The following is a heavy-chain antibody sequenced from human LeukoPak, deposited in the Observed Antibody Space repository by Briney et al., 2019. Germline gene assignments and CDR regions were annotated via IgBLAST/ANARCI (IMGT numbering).Heavy chain of an antibody. J-gene: IGHJ4*02. CDR2: INPNSGGT. Sequence: ASVKVSCKASGYTFTGYYMHWVRQAPGQGLEWMGWINPNSGGTNYAQKFQGRVTMTRDTSISTAYMELSRLRSDDTAVYYCARAPEMEWTFGYWGQGTLVTVSS. V-gene: IGHV1-2*02. D-gene: IGHD3-3*01. CDR1: GYTFTGYY. CDR3: ARAPEMEWTFGY.